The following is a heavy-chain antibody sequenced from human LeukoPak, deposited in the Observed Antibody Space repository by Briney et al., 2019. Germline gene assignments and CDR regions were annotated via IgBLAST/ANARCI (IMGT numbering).Heavy chain of an antibody. CDR1: GFTFSSYA. J-gene: IGHJ6*03. V-gene: IGHV3-23*01. CDR3: AKGLGFGDFPYYYYYYMDV. Sequence: HPGGPLRLSCAASGFTFSSYAMSWVRQAPGKGLEWVSAISGGGGSTYYADSVKGRFTISRDNSKNTLYLQMNSLRAEDTAVYYCAKGLGFGDFPYYYYYYMDVWGKGTTVTVSS. CDR2: ISGGGGST. D-gene: IGHD3-10*01.